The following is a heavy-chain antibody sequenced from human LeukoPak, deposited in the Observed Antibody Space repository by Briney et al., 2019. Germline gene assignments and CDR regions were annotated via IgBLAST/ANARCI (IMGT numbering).Heavy chain of an antibody. CDR3: ARDSGQQLLNY. CDR1: GGSISSYY. J-gene: IGHJ4*02. D-gene: IGHD6-13*01. V-gene: IGHV4-59*01. CDR2: IYYSGST. Sequence: PSETLSLTCTVSGGSISSYYWSWTRRPPGKGLEWIGYIYYSGSTNYNPSLKSRVTISVDTSKNQFSLKLSSVTAADTAVYYCARDSGQQLLNYWGQGTLVTVSS.